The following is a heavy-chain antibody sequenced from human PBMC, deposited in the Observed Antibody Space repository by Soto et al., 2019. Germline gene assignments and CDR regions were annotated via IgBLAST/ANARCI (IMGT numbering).Heavy chain of an antibody. Sequence: SVKVSFRASGGTFSSYAISWVRQAPGQGLEWMGGIIPIFGTANYAQKFQGRVTITADESTSKAYMELSSLRSEDTAVYYCAVAVVTAGDFDYWGQGTPVTVYS. V-gene: IGHV1-69*13. CDR1: GGTFSSYA. CDR2: IIPIFGTA. J-gene: IGHJ4*02. CDR3: AVAVVTAGDFDY. D-gene: IGHD2-21*02.